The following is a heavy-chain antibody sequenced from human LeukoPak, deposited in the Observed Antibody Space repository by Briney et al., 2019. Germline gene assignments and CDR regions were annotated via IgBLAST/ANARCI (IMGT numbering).Heavy chain of an antibody. V-gene: IGHV1-2*02. Sequence: ASVKVSCKASGYTFTGYYMHWVRQAPGQGLEWMGWINPNSGGTNYAQKFQGRVTMTRDTSISTAYMELSGLRSDDTAVYYCARVTSGRRYFDYWGQGTLVTVSS. CDR1: GYTFTGYY. D-gene: IGHD1-14*01. J-gene: IGHJ4*02. CDR3: ARVTSGRRYFDY. CDR2: INPNSGGT.